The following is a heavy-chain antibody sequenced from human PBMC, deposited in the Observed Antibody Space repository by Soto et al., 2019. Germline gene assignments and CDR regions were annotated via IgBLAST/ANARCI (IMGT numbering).Heavy chain of an antibody. Sequence: PGGSLRLSCAASGFTFSSYAMHWVRQAPGKGLEYVSAISSNGGSTYYANSVKGRFTISRDNSKNTLYLQMNSLRAEDTAVYYCAKGGQYLLWFGELCYWGQGTLVTVSS. CDR1: GFTFSSYA. D-gene: IGHD3-10*01. J-gene: IGHJ4*02. V-gene: IGHV3-64*01. CDR2: ISSNGGST. CDR3: AKGGQYLLWFGELCY.